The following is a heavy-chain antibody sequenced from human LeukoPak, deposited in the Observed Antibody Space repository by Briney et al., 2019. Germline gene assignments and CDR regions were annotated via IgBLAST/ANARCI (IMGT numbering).Heavy chain of an antibody. CDR3: AREFTDRTDYNGSGSFDY. J-gene: IGHJ4*02. D-gene: IGHD3-10*01. CDR1: GGSITNYY. Sequence: PSETLSLTCTVSGGSITNYYWSWIRQPPGKGLEWIGYIYSSGSPNYNPSLKSRVTISVDTSKNQFSLKLSSVTAADTAVYYCAREFTDRTDYNGSGSFDYWGQGTLVTVSS. CDR2: IYSSGSP. V-gene: IGHV4-59*01.